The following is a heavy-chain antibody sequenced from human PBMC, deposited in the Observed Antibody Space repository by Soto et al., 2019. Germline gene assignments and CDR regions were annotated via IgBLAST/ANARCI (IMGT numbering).Heavy chain of an antibody. CDR1: GFALTTTGVG. CDR3: AHESAVGNYFDY. CDR2: IYWDDDK. J-gene: IGHJ4*02. Sequence: GSGPTLVNPTQTLTLTCTFSGFALTTTGVGVGWIRQPPGKALEWLGIIYWDDDKRYSPSLKNRLTITKDTSENQVVLTLTNMDPVDTATYYCAHESAVGNYFDYWGQGTLVTVS. V-gene: IGHV2-5*02. D-gene: IGHD6-13*01.